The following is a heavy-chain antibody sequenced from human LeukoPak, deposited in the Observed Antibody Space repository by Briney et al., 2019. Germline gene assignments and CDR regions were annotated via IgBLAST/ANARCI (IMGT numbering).Heavy chain of an antibody. J-gene: IGHJ4*02. D-gene: IGHD3-3*01. V-gene: IGHV1-46*01. CDR2: INPSGGST. CDR3: ARGVADYDFWSGYYVLDY. Sequence: ASVKASCKASGYTFTSYYMHLVRQAPGQGLEWMGIINPSGGSTSYAQKFQGRVTMTRDMSTSTVYMELSSLRSEDTAVYYCARGVADYDFWSGYYVLDYWGQGALVTVSS. CDR1: GYTFTSYY.